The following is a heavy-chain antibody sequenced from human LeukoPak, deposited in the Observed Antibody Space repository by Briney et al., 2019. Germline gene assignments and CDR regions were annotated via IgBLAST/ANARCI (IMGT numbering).Heavy chain of an antibody. CDR1: AFSLSAYN. Sequence: GGSLRLSCAASAFSLSAYNMNWVRQAPGKGLEWVSPISYTGTYIYYADSVKGRFTISRDNAQNSLYLQMNSLRAEDTAIYYCVRDRGTYRPIDYWGQGTLVTVSS. CDR2: ISYTGTYI. V-gene: IGHV3-21*04. CDR3: VRDRGTYRPIDY. D-gene: IGHD1-26*01. J-gene: IGHJ4*02.